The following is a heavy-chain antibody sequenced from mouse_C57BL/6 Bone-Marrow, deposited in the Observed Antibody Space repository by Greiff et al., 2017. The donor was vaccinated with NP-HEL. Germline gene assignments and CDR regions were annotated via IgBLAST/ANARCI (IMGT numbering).Heavy chain of an antibody. Sequence: QVQLKQSGAELVKPGASVKLSCKASGYTFTSYWMHWVKQRPGQGLEWIGMIHPNSGSTNYNEKFKSKATLTVDKSSSTAYMQLSSLTSEDSAVYYCARGRYYGSSYCAMDYWGQGTSVTVSS. V-gene: IGHV1-64*01. CDR2: IHPNSGST. CDR1: GYTFTSYW. D-gene: IGHD1-1*01. CDR3: ARGRYYGSSYCAMDY. J-gene: IGHJ4*01.